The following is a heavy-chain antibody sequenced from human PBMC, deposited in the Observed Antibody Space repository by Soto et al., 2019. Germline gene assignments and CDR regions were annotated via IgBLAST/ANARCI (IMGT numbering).Heavy chain of an antibody. V-gene: IGHV3-9*01. CDR2: ISANGDTI. CDR3: AKDMKWGGMTTIHYFDS. CDR1: GFTVDDYS. Sequence: PGGSLRLSCVASGFTVDDYSMHWVRQAPGKGLEWVSGISANGDTIDYAESVKGRFTISRDNAKNSLFLQMNSLRPEDTALYYCAKDMKWGGMTTIHYFDSWGQGTQVTVSS. D-gene: IGHD4-17*01. J-gene: IGHJ4*02.